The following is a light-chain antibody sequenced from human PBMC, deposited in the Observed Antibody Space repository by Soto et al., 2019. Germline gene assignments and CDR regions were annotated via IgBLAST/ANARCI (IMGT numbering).Light chain of an antibody. J-gene: IGLJ3*02. CDR1: SSDVGGYSY. CDR3: ISYTSSSTKV. Sequence: QSALTQPASVSGSPGQSITISCTGTSSDVGGYSYVSWYQQHPGKAPKLMIYEVSNRPSGVSNRFSGSKSGNTASLTISGLQAEDEADYYCISYTSSSTKVFGGGTKLTVL. V-gene: IGLV2-14*01. CDR2: EVS.